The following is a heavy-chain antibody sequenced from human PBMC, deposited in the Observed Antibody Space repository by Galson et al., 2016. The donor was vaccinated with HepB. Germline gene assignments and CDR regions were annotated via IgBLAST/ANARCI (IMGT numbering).Heavy chain of an antibody. CDR3: AKAGDDSSWSLDY. V-gene: IGHV3-30*18. Sequence: SLRLSCAVSGFTFSNYGMHWVRQAPGKGLGWVAVISHDGRETYYADSVKGRFTISRDNAKNTLDLQMNSLRAEDTTVYYCAKAGDDSSWSLDYWGQGTLVTVSS. D-gene: IGHD6-13*01. J-gene: IGHJ4*02. CDR2: ISHDGRET. CDR1: GFTFSNYG.